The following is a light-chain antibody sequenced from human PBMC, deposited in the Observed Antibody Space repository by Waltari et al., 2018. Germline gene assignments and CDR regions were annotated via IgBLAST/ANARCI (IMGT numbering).Light chain of an antibody. CDR1: QSVFFSPKNKNF. J-gene: IGKJ5*01. CDR3: HHYYIPPLT. CDR2: WAS. Sequence: DIVMTQFPDSLAVSLGERATINCKSSQSVFFSPKNKNFLAWYQQKPGQPPKLLIYWASTRESGVPDRFTGSGSGTDFTLTVSSLQPEDVAIYYCHHYYIPPLTFGQGTRLEIK. V-gene: IGKV4-1*01.